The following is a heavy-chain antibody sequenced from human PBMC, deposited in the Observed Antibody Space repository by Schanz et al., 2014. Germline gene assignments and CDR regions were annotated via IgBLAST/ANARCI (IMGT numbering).Heavy chain of an antibody. CDR1: GFTFSIYA. Sequence: EVQLMESGGGLVKPGGSLRLSCSASGFTFSIYAMHWVRQAPGKGLEYVSAISHDGYSTYYADSVKGRFTISRDNAKSSLYLQMNSLRVEDTAVYYCAASSGWHPSTDYWGQGTLVTVSS. CDR3: AASSGWHPSTDY. J-gene: IGHJ4*02. D-gene: IGHD6-19*01. CDR2: ISHDGYST. V-gene: IGHV3-64D*06.